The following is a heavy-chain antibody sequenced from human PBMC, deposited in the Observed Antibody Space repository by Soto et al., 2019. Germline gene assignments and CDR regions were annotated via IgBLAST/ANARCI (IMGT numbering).Heavy chain of an antibody. Sequence: EVQVVESGGGLVQPGGSLRLSCVASGFTFSIYWMHWVHQAPGTGLVWVSRMKYDGSTTSYADSVKGRFTISRDNAKNTVYLQMNSLRAEDTGVYYCARGLRNYYGVDVWGQGTTVTVSS. V-gene: IGHV3-74*01. J-gene: IGHJ6*02. D-gene: IGHD4-17*01. CDR3: ARGLRNYYGVDV. CDR1: GFTFSIYW. CDR2: MKYDGSTT.